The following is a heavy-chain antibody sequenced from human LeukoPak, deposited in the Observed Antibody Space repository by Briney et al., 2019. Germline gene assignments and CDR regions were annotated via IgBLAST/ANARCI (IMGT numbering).Heavy chain of an antibody. J-gene: IGHJ6*02. CDR1: GYPFTIYD. CDR2: MNPNTGGT. V-gene: IGHV1-8*01. CDR3: ARGAIFLGTTRGYGMDV. Sequence: ASVKVSSKASGYPFTIYDINWVRQAPGQGLEYMGWMNPNTGGTVYAQKFQGRVTMTRDASIGTAYMELSSLRSEDTATYYRARGAIFLGTTRGYGMDVWGQGTTVTVSS. D-gene: IGHD3-3*01.